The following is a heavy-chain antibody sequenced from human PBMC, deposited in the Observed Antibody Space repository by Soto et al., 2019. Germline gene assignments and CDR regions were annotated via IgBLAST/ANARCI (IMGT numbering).Heavy chain of an antibody. CDR3: ATGIVGAYRDVY. CDR2: FDPEDGET. Sequence: ASVKVSCKFSGYTLTELSMHWVRQAPGKGLEWMGGFDPEDGETIYAQKFQGRVTMTEDTSTDTAYMELSSLRSEDTAVYYCATGIVGAYRDVYWGQGTLVTVSS. V-gene: IGHV1-24*01. J-gene: IGHJ4*02. D-gene: IGHD1-26*01. CDR1: GYTLTELS.